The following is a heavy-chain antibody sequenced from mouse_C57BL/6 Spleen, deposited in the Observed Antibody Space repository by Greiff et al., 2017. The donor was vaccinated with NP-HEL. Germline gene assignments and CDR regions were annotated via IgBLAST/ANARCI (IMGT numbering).Heavy chain of an antibody. V-gene: IGHV1-4*01. CDR2: INPSSGYT. J-gene: IGHJ1*03. CDR3: ARITAEWDFEG. D-gene: IGHD1-1*01. Sequence: VQLQQSGAELARPGASVKMSCKASGYTFTSYTMHWVKQRPGQGLEWIGYINPSSGYTKYNQKFKDKATLTADKSSSTAYMQLSSLTSEDSAVYYCARITAEWDFEGWGTGATVTVSS. CDR1: GYTFTSYT.